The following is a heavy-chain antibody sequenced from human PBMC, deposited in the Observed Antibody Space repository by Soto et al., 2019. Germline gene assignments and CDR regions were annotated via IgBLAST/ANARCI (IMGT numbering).Heavy chain of an antibody. CDR2: IYSSGST. CDR1: GGSVSNFY. J-gene: IGHJ5*02. Sequence: SETLSLTCSVSGGSVSNFYWNWIRQPAGKGLEWIGRIYSSGSTNYNPSLRSRVTMSVDTAKNQFSLKLNSVTAADTAVHYCARSSHKESWFDPWGQGTLVTVSS. V-gene: IGHV4-4*07. CDR3: ARSSHKESWFDP. D-gene: IGHD6-13*01.